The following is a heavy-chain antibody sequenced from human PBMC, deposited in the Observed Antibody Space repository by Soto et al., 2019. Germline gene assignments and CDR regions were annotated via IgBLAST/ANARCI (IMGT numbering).Heavy chain of an antibody. CDR3: ASDFLTRTNVLRYLDPA. J-gene: IGHJ5*02. CDR2: IYYSGST. CDR1: GGSIASSLYY. Sequence: SETLSLTCTVSGGSIASSLYYWGWVRQSPGKGLEWIGSIYYSGSTHYNPSLKSRVTVSVDTSKNHFSLKLSSVTAADTAVYYCASDFLTRTNVLRYLDPAWGQGSLVPVSS. V-gene: IGHV4-39*02. D-gene: IGHD3-9*01.